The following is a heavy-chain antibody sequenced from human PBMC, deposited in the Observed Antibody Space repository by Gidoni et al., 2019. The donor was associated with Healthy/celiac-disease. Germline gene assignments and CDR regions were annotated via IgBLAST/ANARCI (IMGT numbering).Heavy chain of an antibody. J-gene: IGHJ6*02. V-gene: IGHV3-43*01. CDR1: GCTLDDYT. D-gene: IGHD6-13*01. Sequence: EVQLVESGGVVVQPGGSLRLSCAASGCTLDDYTMHWVRQTPGKGLEWVSRISWDGGSTYYADSVKCRFTISRDNSKNSLYLQMNSLRTEDTALYYCAKERAGQQLGQSMDVWGQGTTVTVS. CDR3: AKERAGQQLGQSMDV. CDR2: ISWDGGST.